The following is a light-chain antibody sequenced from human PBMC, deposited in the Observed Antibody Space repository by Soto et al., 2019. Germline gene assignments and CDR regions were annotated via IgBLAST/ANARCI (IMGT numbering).Light chain of an antibody. CDR1: QDISNY. Sequence: DIQMTQSPSSLSASVGDRVTITCQASQDISNYLNWYQQKPGKAPTLLIYDASNLETGVPSRFSGSGSGPDFTFTISSLQPEDIATYYCQQYDNLPWTFGQGTKVEIK. CDR2: DAS. CDR3: QQYDNLPWT. V-gene: IGKV1-33*01. J-gene: IGKJ1*01.